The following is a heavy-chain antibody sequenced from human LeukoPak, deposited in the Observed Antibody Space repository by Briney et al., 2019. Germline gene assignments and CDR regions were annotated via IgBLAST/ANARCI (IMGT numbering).Heavy chain of an antibody. D-gene: IGHD4-23*01. J-gene: IGHJ3*02. V-gene: IGHV4-39*07. CDR1: GGSISSSSYY. CDR2: IYYSGST. Sequence: SETLSLTCTVSGGSISSSSYYWGWIRQPPGKGLEWIGSIYYSGSTFYNPSLKSRVTISLDRSKNQFSLKVSSVTAADTAVYFCARGYGDNSGAFDIWGQGTLVTVSS. CDR3: ARGYGDNSGAFDI.